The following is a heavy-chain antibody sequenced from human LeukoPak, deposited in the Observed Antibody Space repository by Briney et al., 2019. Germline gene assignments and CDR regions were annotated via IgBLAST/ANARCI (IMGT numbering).Heavy chain of an antibody. Sequence: SETLSLTCTVSGGSISSYYWSWIRQPPGKGLEWIGYIYYSGSTNYNPSLKSRVTISVDTSKNQFSLKLSSVTAADTAVYYCARGGHYYEGAFDIWAKGQWSPSLQ. CDR2: IYYSGST. D-gene: IGHD3-22*01. V-gene: IGHV4-59*01. CDR1: GGSISSYY. J-gene: IGHJ3*02. CDR3: ARGGHYYEGAFDI.